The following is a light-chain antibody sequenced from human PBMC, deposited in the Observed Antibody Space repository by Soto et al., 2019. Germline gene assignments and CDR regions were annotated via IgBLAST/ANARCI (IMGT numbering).Light chain of an antibody. CDR3: QSYDNRLSAYV. V-gene: IGLV2-11*01. Sequence: QSVLTQPRSVSGSPGQSVTISCTGTSSDVGTYDFVSWYQQHPGKAPRLMIFDVSERPSGVPDRFSGSKSGNTASLTISGLQAEDEADYYCQSYDNRLSAYVFGTGTKVTVL. J-gene: IGLJ1*01. CDR2: DVS. CDR1: SSDVGTYDF.